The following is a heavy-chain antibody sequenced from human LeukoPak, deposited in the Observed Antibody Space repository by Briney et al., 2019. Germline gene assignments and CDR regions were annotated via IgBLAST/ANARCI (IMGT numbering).Heavy chain of an antibody. V-gene: IGHV4-39*01. CDR2: VYADGRT. D-gene: IGHD2-15*01. CDR1: GASISSDTYC. Sequence: PSETLSLTCSVSGASISSDTYCWPWIRQPPGKGLESLARVYADGRTYYDPSPQSRVSIYVHTSRHQISLRLSSVTAADTAVYFCASRYCPTPDSSFLGEFWGQGTLVTVSS. CDR3: ASRYCPTPDSSFLGEF. J-gene: IGHJ4*02.